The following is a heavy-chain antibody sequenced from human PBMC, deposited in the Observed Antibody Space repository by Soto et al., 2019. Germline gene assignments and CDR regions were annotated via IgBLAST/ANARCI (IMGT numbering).Heavy chain of an antibody. CDR1: GFTFSNAW. CDR2: IKSKTDGGTT. CDR3: TTDIFGPNDYGDYGGLIDY. Sequence: GGSLRLSCAASGFTFSNAWMNWVRQAPGKGLEWVGRIKSKTDGGTTDYAAPVKGRFTISRDDSKNTLYLQMNSLKTEDTAVYYCTTDIFGPNDYGDYGGLIDYWGQGTLVTVSS. V-gene: IGHV3-15*07. J-gene: IGHJ4*02. D-gene: IGHD4-17*01.